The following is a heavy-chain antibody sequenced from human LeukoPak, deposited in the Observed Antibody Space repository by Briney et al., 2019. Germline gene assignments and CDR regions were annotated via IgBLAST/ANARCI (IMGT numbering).Heavy chain of an antibody. Sequence: SETLSLTCTVSGVSISSYYWSWIRQPAGKGLEWIGRIYISGSTNYNPSLKSRVTMSVDTSKNQFSLKLSSVTAADTAVYYCARDAYSSSFRLSWAPFDYWGQGTLVTVSS. CDR3: ARDAYSSSFRLSWAPFDY. CDR1: GVSISSYY. V-gene: IGHV4-4*07. CDR2: IYISGST. J-gene: IGHJ4*02. D-gene: IGHD6-6*01.